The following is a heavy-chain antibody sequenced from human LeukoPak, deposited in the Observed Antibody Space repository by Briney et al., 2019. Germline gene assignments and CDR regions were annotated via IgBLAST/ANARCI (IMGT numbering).Heavy chain of an antibody. CDR1: GFTFSSYS. D-gene: IGHD3-3*01. J-gene: IGHJ4*02. Sequence: GGSLRLSCAASGFTFSSYSMNWVRQAPGKGLEWVSYISSSSSTIYYADSVKGRFTISRDNAKNSLYLQMNSLRDEDTAVYYCAREDHWDDFWSGYSDYWGQGTLVAVSS. CDR2: ISSSSSTI. CDR3: AREDHWDDFWSGYSDY. V-gene: IGHV3-48*02.